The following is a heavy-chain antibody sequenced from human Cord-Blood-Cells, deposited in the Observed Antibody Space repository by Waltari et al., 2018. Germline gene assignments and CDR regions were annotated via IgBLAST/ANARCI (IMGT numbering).Heavy chain of an antibody. J-gene: IGHJ3*02. Sequence: QVQLVQSGAEVKKPGASVKVSCKASGYTFTSYYMHWVRQAPGQGLKWMGIINPSVGSTSYAQKFQGIVTMTRDTSTSTVYMGLSSLRSEDTAVYYCARPYNWNFAFDIWGQGTMVTVSS. CDR2: INPSVGST. CDR3: ARPYNWNFAFDI. V-gene: IGHV1-46*01. CDR1: GYTFTSYY. D-gene: IGHD1-7*01.